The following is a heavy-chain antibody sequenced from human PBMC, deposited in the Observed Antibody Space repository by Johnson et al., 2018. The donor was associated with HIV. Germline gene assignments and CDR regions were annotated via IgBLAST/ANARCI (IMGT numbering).Heavy chain of an antibody. V-gene: IGHV3-23*04. CDR2: ISNTGGRT. Sequence: EVQLVESGGGLVQPGGSLRLSCAASGFTFSSYAMNWVRQAPGKGLEWVSAISNTGGRTYYADSVKGRFTISRDNSKYSLFLQMNSLRAEDTAVYYCARDKAVGYSSGWHAFDIWGQGTMVTVSS. CDR1: GFTFSSYA. D-gene: IGHD6-19*01. CDR3: ARDKAVGYSSGWHAFDI. J-gene: IGHJ3*02.